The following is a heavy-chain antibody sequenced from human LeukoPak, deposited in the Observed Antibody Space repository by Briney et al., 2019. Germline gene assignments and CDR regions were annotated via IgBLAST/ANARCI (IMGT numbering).Heavy chain of an antibody. CDR2: IRAYNGNT. V-gene: IGHV1-18*01. D-gene: IGHD1-1*01. CDR1: GYTFTSYG. J-gene: IGHJ4*02. CDR3: AREPNWNDEKTFDY. Sequence: GASVKVSCKASGYTFTSYGISGVRQAPGQGLEWMGWIRAYNGNTNYAQKLQGRVTMTTDTSTSTAYMELRSLRSDDTAVYYCAREPNWNDEKTFDYWGQGTLVTVSS.